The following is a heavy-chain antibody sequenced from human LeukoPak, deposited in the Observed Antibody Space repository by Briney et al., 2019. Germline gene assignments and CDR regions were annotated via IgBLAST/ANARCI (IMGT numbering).Heavy chain of an antibody. Sequence: SETLSLTCAVSGGSISSRSYYWGWIRQPPGKGLEWIASMYYSGTTYYNPSLKSRVTISVDTSKNQFSLKLTSVTAADTAVYYCVRQVRWFDPWGQGTLVTVSS. CDR3: VRQVRWFDP. CDR2: MYYSGTT. CDR1: GGSISSRSYY. J-gene: IGHJ5*02. V-gene: IGHV4-39*01.